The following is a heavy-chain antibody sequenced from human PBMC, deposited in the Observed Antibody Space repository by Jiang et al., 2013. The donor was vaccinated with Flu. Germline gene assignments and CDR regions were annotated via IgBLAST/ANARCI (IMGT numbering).Heavy chain of an antibody. J-gene: IGHJ2*01. CDR2: DGSNK. V-gene: IGHV3-30*02. CDR3: AKDSGYCSGGSCYGRGVYFDL. Sequence: DGSNKYYADSVKGRFTISRDNSKNTLYLQMNSLRAEDTAVYYCAKDSGYCSGGSCYGRGVYFDLWGRGTPGHCLL. D-gene: IGHD2-15*01.